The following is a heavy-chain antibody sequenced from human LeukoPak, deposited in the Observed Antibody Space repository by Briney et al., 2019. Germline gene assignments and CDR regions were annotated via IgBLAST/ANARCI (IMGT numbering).Heavy chain of an antibody. CDR2: ISSSSRTI. CDR3: RREAPTTVTTLDY. J-gene: IGHJ4*02. V-gene: IGHV3-48*01. Sequence: GGSLRLSCAASGFTFSSYSMNWVRQAPGKGLEWVSHISSSSRTIYYADPVKGRFTISRDNAKNSLYLQMNSLRAEDTAVYYCRREAPTTVTTLDYWGRGTLVTVSS. CDR1: GFTFSSYS. D-gene: IGHD4-17*01.